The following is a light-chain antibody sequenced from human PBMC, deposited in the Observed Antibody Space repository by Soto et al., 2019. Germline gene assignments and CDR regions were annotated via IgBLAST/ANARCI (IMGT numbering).Light chain of an antibody. CDR1: QSVSSNY. J-gene: IGKJ1*01. Sequence: EIVLTQSPGTLSLSPGERATLSCRASQSVSSNYLAWYQQKPGQAPRLLIYGASSRATGVPDRFSGSGSGTDLTLTISRLEPEDFAVYYCQEYGNSRTFGQGTKVDI. CDR3: QEYGNSRT. V-gene: IGKV3-20*01. CDR2: GAS.